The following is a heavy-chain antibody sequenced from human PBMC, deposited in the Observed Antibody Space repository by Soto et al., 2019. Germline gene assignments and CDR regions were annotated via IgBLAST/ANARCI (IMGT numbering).Heavy chain of an antibody. D-gene: IGHD6-19*01. CDR1: GYTFTSYY. CDR2: INPSGGST. CDR3: ARRGVADMSPEYFQH. J-gene: IGHJ1*01. V-gene: IGHV1-46*01. Sequence: ASVKVSCKASGYTFTSYYMHWVRQAPGQGLEWMGIINPSGGSTSYAQKFQGRVTMTRDTSTSTVYMELSSLRSEDTAVYYCARRGVADMSPEYFQHWGQGTLVTVSS.